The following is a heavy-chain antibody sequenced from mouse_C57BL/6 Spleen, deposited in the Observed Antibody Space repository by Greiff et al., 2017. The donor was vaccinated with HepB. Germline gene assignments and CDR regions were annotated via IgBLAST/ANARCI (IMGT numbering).Heavy chain of an antibody. CDR3: ARCSPYYGSSSYYYAMDY. Sequence: EVQLQQSVAELVRPGASVKLSCTASGFNIKNTYMHWVKQRPEQGLEWIGRIDPANGNTKYAPKFQGKATITADTSSNTAYLQLSSLTSEYTAIYYCARCSPYYGSSSYYYAMDYWGQGTSVTVSS. J-gene: IGHJ4*01. D-gene: IGHD1-1*01. CDR2: IDPANGNT. V-gene: IGHV14-3*01. CDR1: GFNIKNTY.